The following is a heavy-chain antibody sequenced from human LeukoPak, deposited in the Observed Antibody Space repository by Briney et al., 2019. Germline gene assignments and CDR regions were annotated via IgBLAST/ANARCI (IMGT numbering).Heavy chain of an antibody. CDR1: GFIVGHYT. D-gene: IGHD3-10*01. V-gene: IGHV3-64D*06. CDR3: VKDRGGLARDFDQ. J-gene: IGHJ4*02. Sequence: GGSLRLSCSASGFIVGHYTMHWVRQAPGKGLEYVSSLKNNGDNKYYTDSVKGRFTISRDNSRNTLYLQLSSLRVEDTALYYCVKDRGGLARDFDQWGQGTLVTVSS. CDR2: LKNNGDNK.